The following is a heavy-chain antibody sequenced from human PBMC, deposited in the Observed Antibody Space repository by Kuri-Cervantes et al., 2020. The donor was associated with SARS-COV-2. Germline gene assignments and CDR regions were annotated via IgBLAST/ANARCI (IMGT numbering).Heavy chain of an antibody. D-gene: IGHD6-13*01. CDR1: GGSFSGYY. CDR2: INHSGST. V-gene: IGHV4-34*01. Sequence: SETLSLTCAVYGGSFSGYYWSWIRQPPGKGLEWIGEINHSGSTNYNPSPKSRVTISVDTSKNQFSLKLSSVTAADTAVYYCARSGYSSSWYGSKNWFDPWGQGTLVTVSS. CDR3: ARSGYSSSWYGSKNWFDP. J-gene: IGHJ5*02.